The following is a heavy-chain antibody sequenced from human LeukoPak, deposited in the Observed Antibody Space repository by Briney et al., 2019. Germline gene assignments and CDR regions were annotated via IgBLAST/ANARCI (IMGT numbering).Heavy chain of an antibody. Sequence: PGGSLRLSCAASGFTFSSYAMSWVRQSPGKGMEWVPAIRGSGGSTYYADSVKGRFAISRDNSKNTLYLEMNSLRPEDTAVYYCARFRAATTRFDYWGQGTLVTVSS. J-gene: IGHJ4*02. V-gene: IGHV3-23*01. CDR2: IRGSGGST. CDR1: GFTFSSYA. CDR3: ARFRAATTRFDY. D-gene: IGHD1/OR15-1a*01.